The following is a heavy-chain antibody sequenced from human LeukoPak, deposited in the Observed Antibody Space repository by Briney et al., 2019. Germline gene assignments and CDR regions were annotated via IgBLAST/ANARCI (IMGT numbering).Heavy chain of an antibody. V-gene: IGHV3-48*03. D-gene: IGHD3-10*01. CDR2: ISSSGSNI. CDR3: AREGGIWFGELEDN. Sequence: GGSMSLSCAASGFTFSSYEMNGVRQAPGKGLEWVSYISSSGSNIYYADTVKGRFTISRDNAKNSLYLQMNSLRAEDTAVYYCAREGGIWFGELEDNWGQGTLVTVSS. J-gene: IGHJ4*02. CDR1: GFTFSSYE.